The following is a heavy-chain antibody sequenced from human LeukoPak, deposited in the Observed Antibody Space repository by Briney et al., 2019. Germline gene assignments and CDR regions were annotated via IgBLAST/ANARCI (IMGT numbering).Heavy chain of an antibody. CDR3: ARGDAFSGDH. J-gene: IGHJ4*02. Sequence: PGGSLRLSCAVSGFTFSNFCMSWVRQAPGRGLEWVANIHPEGNEKYHVESVKGRFTISRDNAENLLFLQMNGLRVEDTAVYYSARGDAFSGDHWGQGTLVTVSS. CDR2: IHPEGNEK. V-gene: IGHV3-7*04. CDR1: GFTFSNFC.